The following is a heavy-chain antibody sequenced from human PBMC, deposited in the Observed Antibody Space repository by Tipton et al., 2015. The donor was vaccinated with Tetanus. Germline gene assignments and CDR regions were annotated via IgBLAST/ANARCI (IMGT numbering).Heavy chain of an antibody. D-gene: IGHD5-18*01. V-gene: IGHV4-61*01. CDR2: FFYSGST. Sequence: TLSLTCTVSGGSVSSGSYYWSWIRQPPGKGLEWIGYFFYSGSTNYNPSLKSRVSMAVGTSKNQFSLQLRSVTAADTAVYYCARGDSYHYYYHTDVWGRGTTVTVSS. CDR1: GGSVSSGSYY. CDR3: ARGDSYHYYYHTDV. J-gene: IGHJ6*04.